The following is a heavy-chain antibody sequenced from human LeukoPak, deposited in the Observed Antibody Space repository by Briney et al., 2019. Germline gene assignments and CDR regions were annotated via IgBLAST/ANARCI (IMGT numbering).Heavy chain of an antibody. CDR3: AREGILTGYYNNGPYYFDN. CDR1: GGTFSSYA. Sequence: SVKVSCKAPGGTFSSYAISWVRQAPGQGLEWMGGIIPIFGTANYAQKFQGRVTITADESTSTAYMELSSLRSEDTAVYYCAREGILTGYYNNGPYYFDNWGQGTLVTVSS. CDR2: IIPIFGTA. J-gene: IGHJ4*02. V-gene: IGHV1-69*13. D-gene: IGHD3-9*01.